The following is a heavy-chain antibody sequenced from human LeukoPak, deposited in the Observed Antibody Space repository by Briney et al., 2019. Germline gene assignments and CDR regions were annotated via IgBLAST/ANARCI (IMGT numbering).Heavy chain of an antibody. V-gene: IGHV1-69*13. CDR2: ITPIFGTA. CDR3: SSGIGYCSSTSCP. CDR1: GGTFSSYA. D-gene: IGHD2-2*01. Sequence: SVKVSCKASGGTFSSYAISWVRQAPGQGLEWMGGITPIFGTANYAQKFQGRVTITADESTSTAYMELSSLRSEDTAVYYCSSGIGYCSSTSCPWGQGTLVTVSS. J-gene: IGHJ5*02.